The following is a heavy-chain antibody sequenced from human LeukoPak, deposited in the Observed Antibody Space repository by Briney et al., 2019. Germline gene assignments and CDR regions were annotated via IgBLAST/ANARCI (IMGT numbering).Heavy chain of an antibody. Sequence: GGSLRLSCAASGFTFNSYWISWVRQAPGKGLEWLANINQDGSEKYYVDSVKGRFTISRDNAKNSLYLQMNSLRAEDTAVYYCARKYCSGGSCYDAFDIWGQGTMVTVSS. V-gene: IGHV3-7*02. J-gene: IGHJ3*02. CDR1: GFTFNSYW. CDR2: INQDGSEK. CDR3: ARKYCSGGSCYDAFDI. D-gene: IGHD2-15*01.